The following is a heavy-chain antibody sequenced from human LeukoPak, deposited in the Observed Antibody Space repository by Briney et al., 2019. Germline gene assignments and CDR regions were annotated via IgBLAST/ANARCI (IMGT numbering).Heavy chain of an antibody. CDR1: GYTFTSYD. J-gene: IGHJ4*02. CDR3: ARNKDYYDSSGSNV. Sequence: ASVKVSCKASGYTFTSYDINWVRQATGQGLEWMGWMNPNSGNTGYAQKLQGRVTMTRNTSISTAYMELSSLRSENTAVYYCARNKDYYDSSGSNVWGQGTLVTVSS. V-gene: IGHV1-8*01. D-gene: IGHD3-22*01. CDR2: MNPNSGNT.